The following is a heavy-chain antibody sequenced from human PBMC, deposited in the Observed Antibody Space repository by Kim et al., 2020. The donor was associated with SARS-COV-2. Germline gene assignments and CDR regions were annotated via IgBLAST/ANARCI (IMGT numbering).Heavy chain of an antibody. J-gene: IGHJ4*02. CDR2: ISANGGAT. V-gene: IGHV3-23*01. CDR3: AKDLRQLNEY. D-gene: IGHD6-6*01. Sequence: GGSLRLSCAASGFTFSSSPMAWVRQAPGKGLELVSSISANGGATYYADSVKGRFTISRDSSKNTLYLQMNSLTAGDTAVYYCAKDLRQLNEYWGQGTLVTVSS. CDR1: GFTFSSSP.